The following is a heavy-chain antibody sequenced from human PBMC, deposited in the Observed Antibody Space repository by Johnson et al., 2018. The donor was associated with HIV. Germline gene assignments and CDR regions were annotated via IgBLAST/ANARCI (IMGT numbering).Heavy chain of an antibody. Sequence: EVQLVESGGGLIQPGGSLRLSCAASGFTVSSNYMSWVRQAPGRGLEWVSVIYSGGNTYYADSVKGRFTISRDNSKNTLYLQMNSLRAEDTAVYYCARSFRDYEEDTFDIWGQGTMVTVSS. J-gene: IGHJ3*02. CDR3: ARSFRDYEEDTFDI. CDR1: GFTVSSNY. V-gene: IGHV3-53*01. CDR2: IYSGGNT. D-gene: IGHD4-17*01.